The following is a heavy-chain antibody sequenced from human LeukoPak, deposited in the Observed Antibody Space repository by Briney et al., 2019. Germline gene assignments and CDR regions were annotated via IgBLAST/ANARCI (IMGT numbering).Heavy chain of an antibody. D-gene: IGHD6-13*01. V-gene: IGHV3-23*01. CDR3: AKVDNIAAAGTFDY. J-gene: IGHJ4*02. CDR1: GFTFSRYA. Sequence: GGSLRLSCAASGFTFSRYAMSWVRQAPGKGLEWVSAISASGAGTYNVDSVKGRFTISRDNSKNTLYLRMNSLRAEDTALYYCAKVDNIAAAGTFDYWGQGTLVTVSS. CDR2: ISASGAGT.